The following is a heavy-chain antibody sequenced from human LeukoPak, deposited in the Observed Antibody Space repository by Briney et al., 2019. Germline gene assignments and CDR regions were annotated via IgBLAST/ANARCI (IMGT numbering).Heavy chain of an antibody. CDR1: GFTFSSYS. D-gene: IGHD3-3*01. V-gene: IGHV3-48*02. Sequence: PGGSLRLSCAASGFTFSSYSMNWVRQAPGKGLEWVSYISSSSSAIYYADSVKGRFTVSRDNAKNSLYLQMNSLRDEDTAVYYCARDFTIFGVATLPLDYWGQGTLVTVSS. CDR3: ARDFTIFGVATLPLDY. CDR2: ISSSSSAI. J-gene: IGHJ4*02.